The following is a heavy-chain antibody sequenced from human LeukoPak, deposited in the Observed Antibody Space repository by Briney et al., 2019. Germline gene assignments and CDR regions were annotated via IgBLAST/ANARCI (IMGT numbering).Heavy chain of an antibody. Sequence: ASVKVSCKASGYTFTSYGISWVRQAPGQGLEWMGWISAYNGNTNYAQKLQGRVTMTIDTSTSTAYMELRSLRSDDTAVYYCARVEAIGMVRGHPPEGGYYLDYWGQGTLVTVSS. CDR1: GYTFTSYG. D-gene: IGHD3-10*01. CDR2: ISAYNGNT. J-gene: IGHJ4*02. V-gene: IGHV1-18*01. CDR3: ARVEAIGMVRGHPPEGGYYLDY.